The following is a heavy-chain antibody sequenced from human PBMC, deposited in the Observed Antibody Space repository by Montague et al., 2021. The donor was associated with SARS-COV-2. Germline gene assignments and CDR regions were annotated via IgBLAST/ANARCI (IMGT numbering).Heavy chain of an antibody. D-gene: IGHD3-9*01. V-gene: IGHV4-59*08. CDR2: VSNSGT. CDR1: GGSNSRYY. CDR3: ARHRKDYDILTGYSTSFYYDIDV. J-gene: IGHJ6*02. Sequence: SETLSLTCTVSGGSNSRYYWSWIRLPPGKGLEWNGYVSNSGTDYNPSLKSRVSLSVDTSKTLLSLSLSSVTAADTAIYYCARHRKDYDILTGYSTSFYYDIDVWGQGTTVTVSS.